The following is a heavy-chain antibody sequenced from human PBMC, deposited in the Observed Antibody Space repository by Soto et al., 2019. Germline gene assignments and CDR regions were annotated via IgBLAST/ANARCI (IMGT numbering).Heavy chain of an antibody. V-gene: IGHV3-11*01. CDR2: ISNSGRIT. D-gene: IGHD3-16*01. J-gene: IGHJ4*02. CDR3: AGDHGGGGLTLED. Sequence: VHLEESGGGWVKPGGSLRLSCTTSGFTFSDYYMSWIRQAPGKGLEWVSDISNSGRITHHADSVEGRFVISRDNAKNSLFLQTNSRRPEDSGIYYCAGDHGGGGLTLEDWGKGTLVTVSS. CDR1: GFTFSDYY.